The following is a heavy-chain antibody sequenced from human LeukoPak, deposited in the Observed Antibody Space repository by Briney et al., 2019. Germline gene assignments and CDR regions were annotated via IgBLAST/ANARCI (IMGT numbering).Heavy chain of an antibody. J-gene: IGHJ4*02. CDR3: AKDLPDYGDYVEGY. CDR1: GFTFSSFA. V-gene: IGHV3-23*01. D-gene: IGHD4-17*01. Sequence: PGGSLRLSCAASGFTFSSFAMSWVRQAPGKGLEWVSTISGSGVSTNYADSVKGRFTFSRDNSKSTLYLQMNSLRAEDTAVYYCAKDLPDYGDYVEGYWGQGTLVTVSS. CDR2: ISGSGVST.